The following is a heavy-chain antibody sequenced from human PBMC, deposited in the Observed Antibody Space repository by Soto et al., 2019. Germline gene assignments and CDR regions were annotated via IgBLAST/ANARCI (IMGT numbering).Heavy chain of an antibody. J-gene: IGHJ6*02. CDR3: ARDPRYYDILTGYSDYYGMDV. V-gene: IGHV3-21*01. D-gene: IGHD3-9*01. CDR1: GFTFSSYS. CDR2: ISSSSSYI. Sequence: GGSLRLSCAASGFTFSSYSMNWVRQAPGKGLEWVSSISSSSSYIYYADSVKGRFTISRDNAKNSPYLQMNSLRAEDTAVYYCARDPRYYDILTGYSDYYGMDVWGQGTTVTVSS.